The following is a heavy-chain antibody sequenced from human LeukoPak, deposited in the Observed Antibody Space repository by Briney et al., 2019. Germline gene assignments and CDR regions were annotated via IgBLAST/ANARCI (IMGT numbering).Heavy chain of an antibody. CDR2: INPDGSTT. D-gene: IGHD6-13*01. J-gene: IGHJ4*02. CDR3: AKDQEVAAAGTWGSIDY. CDR1: GFTLSTYW. V-gene: IGHV3-74*01. Sequence: GGSLRLSCAASGFTLSTYWMHWVRQAPGKGLVWVSRINPDGSTTTYADSVKGRFTISRDNSKNTLYLQMNSLRVEDTAVYYCAKDQEVAAAGTWGSIDYWGQGTLVTVSS.